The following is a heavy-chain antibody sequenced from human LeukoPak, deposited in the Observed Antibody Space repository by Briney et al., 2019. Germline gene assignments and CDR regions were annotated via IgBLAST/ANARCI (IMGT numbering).Heavy chain of an antibody. V-gene: IGHV3-21*01. J-gene: IGHJ3*02. CDR1: GFTFSSYG. CDR2: ISSSSSYI. Sequence: PGGSLRLSCAAPGFTFSSYGMNWVRQAPGKGLEWVSSISSSSSYIYYADSVKGRFTISRDNAKNSLYLQMNSLRAEDTAVYYCARTAPGVHAFDIWGQGTMVTVSS. CDR3: ARTAPGVHAFDI. D-gene: IGHD2-2*01.